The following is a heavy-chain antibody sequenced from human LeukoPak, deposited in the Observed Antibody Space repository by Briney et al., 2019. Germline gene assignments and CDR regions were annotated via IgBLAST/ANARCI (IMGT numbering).Heavy chain of an antibody. V-gene: IGHV4-34*01. D-gene: IGHD6-19*01. J-gene: IGHJ4*02. Sequence: SETLSLTGAVYGGSFSSYYWSWIRQPPGKGLEWIGEINHSGSTNYNPSLKSRVTISVDTSKNQFSLKLSSVTAADTAVYYCARRVAGARVPPDYWGQGTLVTVSS. CDR1: GGSFSSYY. CDR2: INHSGST. CDR3: ARRVAGARVPPDY.